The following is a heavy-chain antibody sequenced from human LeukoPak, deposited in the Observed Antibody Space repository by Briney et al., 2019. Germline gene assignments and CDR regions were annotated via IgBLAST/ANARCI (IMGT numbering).Heavy chain of an antibody. CDR2: VTHDGRT. D-gene: IGHD6-13*01. CDR1: GYSVSSNYY. J-gene: IGHJ4*02. V-gene: IGHV4-38-2*02. CDR3: AMDGQQLAYED. Sequence: SETLSLTCTVSGYSVSSNYYWGWIRQPPGKGLEWLGSVTHDGRTFDNPALKSRVTMSVDTSQNQFSLRLTSVTAADTAVYFCAMDGQQLAYEDWGQGILVTVSS.